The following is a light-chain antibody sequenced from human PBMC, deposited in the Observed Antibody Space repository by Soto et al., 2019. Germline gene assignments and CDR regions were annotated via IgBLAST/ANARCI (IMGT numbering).Light chain of an antibody. CDR3: SSFTSSITYV. J-gene: IGLJ1*01. V-gene: IGLV2-14*01. Sequence: QSALTQPASVSGSPGQSITISCTGTNSDVGGYNTVSWFQQHPNETPKLIIYGVSNRPSGVSTRFSGSKSGNTASLTISGLQAEDDADYYCSSFTSSITYVFGTGTKVTVL. CDR1: NSDVGGYNT. CDR2: GVS.